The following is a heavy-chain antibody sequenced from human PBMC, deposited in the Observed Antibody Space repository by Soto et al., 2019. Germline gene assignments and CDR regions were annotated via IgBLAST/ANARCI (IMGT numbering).Heavy chain of an antibody. V-gene: IGHV3-33*01. CDR3: ARPSGWYHVASSYFDL. Sequence: QVQLVESGGGVVQPGRSLRLSCAASGFTFSSYGMHWVRQAPGKGLEWVAVIWYDGSNKYYADSVKGRFTISRDNSKNTLYLQMNSLGAEDPAVYYCARPSGWYHVASSYFDLWGRGTLVTVSS. CDR2: IWYDGSNK. D-gene: IGHD6-19*01. J-gene: IGHJ2*01. CDR1: GFTFSSYG.